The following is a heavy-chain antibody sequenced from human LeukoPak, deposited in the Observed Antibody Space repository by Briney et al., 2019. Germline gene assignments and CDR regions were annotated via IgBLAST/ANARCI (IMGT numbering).Heavy chain of an antibody. CDR3: AGGAASYYYDSSGYYHWYFDL. CDR2: IYTSGST. J-gene: IGHJ2*01. Sequence: SETLSLTCTVSGGSISSYYWSWIRQPAGKGLEWIGRIYTSGSTNYNPSLKSRVTMSVDTSKNQFSLKLSSVTAADTAVYHCAGGAASYYYDSSGYYHWYFDLWGRGTLVTVSS. CDR1: GGSISSYY. V-gene: IGHV4-4*07. D-gene: IGHD3-22*01.